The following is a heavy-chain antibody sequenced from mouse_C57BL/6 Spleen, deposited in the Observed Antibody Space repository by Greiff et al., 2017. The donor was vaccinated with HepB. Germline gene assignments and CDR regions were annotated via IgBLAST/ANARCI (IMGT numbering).Heavy chain of an antibody. V-gene: IGHV1-64*01. CDR3: ARSHYGSSPYYFDY. D-gene: IGHD1-1*01. Sequence: QVQLKQPGAELVKPGASVKLSCKASGYTFTSYWMHWVKQRPGQGLEWIGMIHPNSGSTNYNEKFKSKATLTVDKSSSTAYMQLSSLTSEDSAVYYCARSHYGSSPYYFDYWGQGTTLTVSS. CDR2: IHPNSGST. CDR1: GYTFTSYW. J-gene: IGHJ2*01.